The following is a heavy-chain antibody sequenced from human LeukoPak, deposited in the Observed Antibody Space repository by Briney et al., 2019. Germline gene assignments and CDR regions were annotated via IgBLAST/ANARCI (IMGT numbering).Heavy chain of an antibody. CDR1: GGTFSSYA. D-gene: IGHD3-22*01. Sequence: ASVKVSCKASGGTFSSYAISWVRQAPGQGLEWMGGIIPIFGTANYAQKFQGRVTITADESTSTAYMELSSLRSDDTAVYYCARDYDSSDYYGYWGQGTLVTVSS. CDR3: ARDYDSSDYYGY. CDR2: IIPIFGTA. V-gene: IGHV1-69*13. J-gene: IGHJ4*02.